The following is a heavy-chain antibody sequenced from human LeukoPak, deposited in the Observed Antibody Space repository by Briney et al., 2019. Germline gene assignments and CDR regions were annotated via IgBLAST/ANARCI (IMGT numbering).Heavy chain of an antibody. Sequence: PSETLSLTCTVSGGSISTYYWSWIRQPPGKGLEWIGYIYYSGTTNYNPSLKSRVTISVDTSKNQFSLRLSSVTAADTAVYYCARDSMVRGVIIDEDAFDIWGQGTMVTVSS. V-gene: IGHV4-59*01. CDR1: GGSISTYY. D-gene: IGHD3-10*01. CDR3: ARDSMVRGVIIDEDAFDI. CDR2: IYYSGTT. J-gene: IGHJ3*02.